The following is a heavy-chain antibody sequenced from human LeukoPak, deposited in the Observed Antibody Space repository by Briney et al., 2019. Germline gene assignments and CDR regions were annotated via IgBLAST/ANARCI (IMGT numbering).Heavy chain of an antibody. CDR3: ARDIGGCQQWLAFDY. V-gene: IGHV3-66*01. D-gene: IGHD6-19*01. J-gene: IGHJ4*02. Sequence: GGSLRLSRAASGFTVSSNYMSWVRQAPGKGLEWVSVIYSDDTTYYADSVKGRFSISRDNSKNTLYLQMNSLRAEDTAVYFCARDIGGCQQWLAFDYWGQGTLVTVSS. CDR2: IYSDDTT. CDR1: GFTVSSNY.